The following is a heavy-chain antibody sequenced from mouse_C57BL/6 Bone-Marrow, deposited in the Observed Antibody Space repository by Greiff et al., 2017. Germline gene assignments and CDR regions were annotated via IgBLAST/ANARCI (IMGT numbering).Heavy chain of an antibody. D-gene: IGHD2-4*01. CDR1: GYTFTNYW. CDR3: ARSYDYDVYTMDY. CDR2: MHPNGGSP. V-gene: IGHV1-64*01. Sequence: QFQLQQPGAELVKPGASVKLSCKASGYTFTNYWMHWVKQRPGQGLEWIGMMHPNGGSPDYNEKFKSEPTLSVDKSSRTAYMELSSLTSEDSAVYYCARSYDYDVYTMDYWGQGTSVTVSS. J-gene: IGHJ4*01.